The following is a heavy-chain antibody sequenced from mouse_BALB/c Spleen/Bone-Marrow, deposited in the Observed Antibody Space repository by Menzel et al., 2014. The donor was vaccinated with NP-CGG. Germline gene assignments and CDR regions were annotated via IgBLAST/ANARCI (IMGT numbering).Heavy chain of an antibody. CDR1: GFDFSRYW. CDR3: ARERYYGNGRIIEY. CDR2: INPGSSTI. Sequence: EVQLQQSGGGLVPPGGSLKLSCAASGFDFSRYWMSWARQAPGKGQEWIGEINPGSSTINYTPSLKDKFIISRDNARNTLYLQMSKVSSEDTALYYCARERYYGNGRIIEYWGQGTTLTVSS. V-gene: IGHV4-2*02. D-gene: IGHD1-1*01. J-gene: IGHJ2*01.